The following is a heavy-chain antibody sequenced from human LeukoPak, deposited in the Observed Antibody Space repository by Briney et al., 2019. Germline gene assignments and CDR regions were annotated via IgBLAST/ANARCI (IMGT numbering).Heavy chain of an antibody. CDR2: IWYDGSRE. D-gene: IGHD6-13*01. J-gene: IGHJ6*02. Sequence: GGSLRLSCAASGYTFSSYGMHWVRQAPGKGLEWVAVIWYDGSREYYADSVKGRFTMSRDNSRNTVYLQMNSLRAEDTAVYYCAKTIVADVYGMDVWGQGTTVTVSS. CDR1: GYTFSSYG. CDR3: AKTIVADVYGMDV. V-gene: IGHV3-33*06.